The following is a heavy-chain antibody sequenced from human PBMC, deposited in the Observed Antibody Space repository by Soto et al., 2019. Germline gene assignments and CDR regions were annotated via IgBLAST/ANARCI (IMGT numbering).Heavy chain of an antibody. J-gene: IGHJ5*02. V-gene: IGHV4-39*01. D-gene: IGHD2-15*01. Sequence: LSLTCTVSGDSISTSSYYWGWIRQPPGKGLEWIGSIYYSGNTYYNPSLKSRVTISVDTSKNQFSLKLTSVTAADTALYYCARTLIVAGVARTLTWFDPWGQGTLVTVSS. CDR1: GDSISTSSYY. CDR3: ARTLIVAGVARTLTWFDP. CDR2: IYYSGNT.